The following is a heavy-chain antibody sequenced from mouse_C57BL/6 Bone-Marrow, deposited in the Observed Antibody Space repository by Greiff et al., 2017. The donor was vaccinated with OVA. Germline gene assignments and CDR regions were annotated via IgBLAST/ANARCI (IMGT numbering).Heavy chain of an antibody. D-gene: IGHD3-3*01. V-gene: IGHV1-59*01. CDR1: GYTFTSYW. CDR2: IDPSDSYT. J-gene: IGHJ2*01. Sequence: QVQLKQPGAELVRPGTSVKLSCKASGYTFTSYWMHWVKQRPGQGLEWIGVIDPSDSYTNYNQKFKGKATLTVDTSSSTAYIQLSSLTSEDSAVYYCAREGHYFDYWGQGTTLTVSS. CDR3: AREGHYFDY.